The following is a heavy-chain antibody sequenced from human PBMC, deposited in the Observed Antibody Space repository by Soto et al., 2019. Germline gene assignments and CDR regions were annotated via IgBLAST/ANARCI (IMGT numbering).Heavy chain of an antibody. CDR2: ICPGDSDT. CDR1: GYSFSSSW. J-gene: IGHJ4*02. V-gene: IGHV5-51*01. Sequence: GESLKLSCQASGYSFSSSWIGWVRQMPGKGLEWIGIICPGDSDTKYTPSFQGQVTISADKSTSTASLQRSSLKAADTAIYYCARMIAASGTAFDYWGQGALVTVSS. D-gene: IGHD6-13*01. CDR3: ARMIAASGTAFDY.